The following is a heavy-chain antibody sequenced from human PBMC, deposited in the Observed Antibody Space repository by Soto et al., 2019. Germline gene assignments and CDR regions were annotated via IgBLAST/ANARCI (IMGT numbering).Heavy chain of an antibody. CDR2: IIPIFGTA. CDR1: GGTFSSYA. D-gene: IGHD1-26*01. Sequence: QVQLVQSGAEVKKPGSSVKVSCKASGGTFSSYAISWVRQAPGQGLEWMGGIIPIFGTANYAQKFQGRVTITADESTSTAYMELSRLRSEDTAVYYCARGEGMVGATDYYYYGMDVWGQGTTVTVSS. J-gene: IGHJ6*02. V-gene: IGHV1-69*01. CDR3: ARGEGMVGATDYYYYGMDV.